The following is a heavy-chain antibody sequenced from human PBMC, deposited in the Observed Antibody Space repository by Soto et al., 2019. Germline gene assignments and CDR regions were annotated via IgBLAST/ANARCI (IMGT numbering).Heavy chain of an antibody. D-gene: IGHD5-12*01. CDR2: IWYDGSNK. J-gene: IGHJ3*02. CDR3: ARDSDGYNFGLFDI. V-gene: IGHV3-33*01. CDR1: GFTFSSYG. Sequence: GGSLRLSCAASGFTFSSYGMHWVRQAPGKGLEWVAVIWYDGSNKYYADSVKGRFTISRDNSKNTLYLQMNSLRAEDTAVYYCARDSDGYNFGLFDIWGQGTMVTVSS.